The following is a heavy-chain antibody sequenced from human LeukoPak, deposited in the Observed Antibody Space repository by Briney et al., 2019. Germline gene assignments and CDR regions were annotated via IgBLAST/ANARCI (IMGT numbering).Heavy chain of an antibody. CDR3: ARVARPIIMVREVIYYYYYMDV. V-gene: IGHV4-31*03. J-gene: IGHJ6*03. Sequence: SQTLSLTCTVSGDSINSGGYYWIRIPPHQGHDLKGVGYLYDSTNTNSNPSLQSRVTIALDTTKNPLSLNLNSVTAADTAVYFCARVARPIIMVREVIYYYYYMDVWGKGTTVTVSS. D-gene: IGHD3-10*01. CDR1: GDSINSGGYY. CDR2: LYDSTNT.